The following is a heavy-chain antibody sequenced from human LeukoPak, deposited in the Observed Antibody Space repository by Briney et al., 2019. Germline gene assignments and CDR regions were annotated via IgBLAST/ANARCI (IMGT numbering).Heavy chain of an antibody. CDR1: GGTFSSYT. D-gene: IGHD7-27*01. CDR3: ASGAGDQGGDY. Sequence: SVKVSCKASGGTFSSYTISWVRQAPGQGLEWMGRIIPILGIANYAQRFQGRVTITADKSTSTAYMELSSLRSEDTAVYYCASGAGDQGGDYWGQGTLVTVSS. CDR2: IIPILGIA. V-gene: IGHV1-69*02. J-gene: IGHJ4*02.